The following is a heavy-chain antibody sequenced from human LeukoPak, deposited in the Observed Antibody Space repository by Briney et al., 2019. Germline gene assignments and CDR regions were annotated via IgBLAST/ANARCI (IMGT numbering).Heavy chain of an antibody. Sequence: GESLKISCKGSGYSFTSYWIGWVRQMPGKGLEWMEIIYPGDSDTRYSPSFQGQVTISADKSISTAYLQWSSLKASDTAMCYYARHQMAGTIDYWGQGTLVTVSS. J-gene: IGHJ4*02. D-gene: IGHD6-19*01. V-gene: IGHV5-51*01. CDR2: IYPGDSDT. CDR1: GYSFTSYW. CDR3: ARHQMAGTIDY.